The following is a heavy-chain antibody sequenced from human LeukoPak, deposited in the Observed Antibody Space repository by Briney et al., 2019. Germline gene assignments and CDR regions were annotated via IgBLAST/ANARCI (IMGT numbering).Heavy chain of an antibody. V-gene: IGHV4-39*01. CDR1: GASIRTSSYY. CDR3: ASLVDTAMVTVDY. CDR2: IYHSGSS. Sequence: PSETLSLTCTVSGASIRTSSYYWGWIRQPPGKGLEWIGTIYHSGSSYNNPSLKSRVTISVDTSKNQFSLKLSSATAADTAVYYCASLVDTAMVTVDYWGQGTLVTVSS. J-gene: IGHJ4*02. D-gene: IGHD5-18*01.